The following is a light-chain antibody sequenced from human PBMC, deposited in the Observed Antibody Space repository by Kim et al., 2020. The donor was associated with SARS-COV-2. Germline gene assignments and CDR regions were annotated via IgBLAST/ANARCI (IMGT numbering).Light chain of an antibody. V-gene: IGLV2-14*04. CDR2: DVS. Sequence: GQSCTLTCTGTSSDVGAYKYVSWYQQHPGKAPELMIFDVSERPSGISNRFSGSKSGNTASLTISGLQAEDEADYYCSSYARSSSYVFGTGTKVTVL. J-gene: IGLJ1*01. CDR3: SSYARSSSYV. CDR1: SSDVGAYKY.